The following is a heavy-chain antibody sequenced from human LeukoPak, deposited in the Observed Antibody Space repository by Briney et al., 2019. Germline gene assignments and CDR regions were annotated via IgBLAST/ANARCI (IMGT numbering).Heavy chain of an antibody. Sequence: GGSLRLSCAASGFTFSSYAMHWVRQAPGKGLEWVAVISYDGSNRYHADSVKGRFTISRDNSKNTLYLQMNSLRADDTAVYYCARGISSSWLSDYWGQGTLVTVSS. CDR2: ISYDGSNR. CDR3: ARGISSSWLSDY. D-gene: IGHD6-13*01. V-gene: IGHV3-30-3*01. J-gene: IGHJ4*02. CDR1: GFTFSSYA.